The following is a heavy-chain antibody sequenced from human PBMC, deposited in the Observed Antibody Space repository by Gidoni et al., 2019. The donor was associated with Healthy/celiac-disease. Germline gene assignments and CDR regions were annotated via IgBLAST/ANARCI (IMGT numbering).Heavy chain of an antibody. J-gene: IGHJ5*02. V-gene: IGHV3-64*01. Sequence: EVQLVESGGGLVQPGGSLRLSCAASGFTVSSYAMHWVRQAHGKGLEYVSAISSNGCSTYYANSVKVRFTISRDNSKNTLYLQMGSLRAEDMAVYYCARGGSSWYTQLGFDPWGQGTLVTVSS. CDR2: ISSNGCST. CDR3: ARGGSSWYTQLGFDP. CDR1: GFTVSSYA. D-gene: IGHD6-13*01.